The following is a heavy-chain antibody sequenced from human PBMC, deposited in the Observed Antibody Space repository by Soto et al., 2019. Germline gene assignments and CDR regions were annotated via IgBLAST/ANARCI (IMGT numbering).Heavy chain of an antibody. CDR3: ARQKVAAAGQNYYYYGMDV. D-gene: IGHD6-13*01. CDR1: GGSISSSSYY. J-gene: IGHJ6*02. CDR2: IYYSGST. V-gene: IGHV4-39*01. Sequence: QLQLQESGPGLVKPSETLSLTCTVSGGSISSSSYYWGWIRQPPGKGLEWIGGIYYSGSTYYNPSLKSRVTISVDTSKNQFSLKLSSVTAADTAVYYCARQKVAAAGQNYYYYGMDVWGQGTTVTVSS.